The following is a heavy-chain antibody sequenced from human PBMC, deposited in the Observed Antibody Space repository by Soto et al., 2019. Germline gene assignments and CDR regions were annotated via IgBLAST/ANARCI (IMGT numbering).Heavy chain of an antibody. CDR2: IPYDGSNK. J-gene: IGHJ4*02. CDR3: AGGQYYFDY. D-gene: IGHD2-15*01. CDR1: GFPFSGYG. Sequence: QVQLVESGGGVVQPGRSLRLSCAASGFPFSGYGMHWVRQAPGKGLEWVAHIPYDGSNKQYTDSVKGRFTISRDNSKNMLYLQMSSLRAEDTAVYYCAGGQYYFDYCGQGTRVSVSS. V-gene: IGHV3-30*03.